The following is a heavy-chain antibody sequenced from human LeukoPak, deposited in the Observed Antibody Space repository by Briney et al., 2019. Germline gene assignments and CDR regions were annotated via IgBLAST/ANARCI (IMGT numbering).Heavy chain of an antibody. D-gene: IGHD3-22*01. CDR2: INHSGST. CDR3: ARGSLHYYYDSSGYFDY. Sequence: SETLSLTCAVYGGSFSGYYWSWIRQPPGKGLEWIGEINHSGSTNYNPPLKSRVTISVDTSKNQFSLRLSSVTAADTAVYYCARGSLHYYYDSSGYFDYWGQGTLVTVSS. J-gene: IGHJ4*02. V-gene: IGHV4-34*01. CDR1: GGSFSGYY.